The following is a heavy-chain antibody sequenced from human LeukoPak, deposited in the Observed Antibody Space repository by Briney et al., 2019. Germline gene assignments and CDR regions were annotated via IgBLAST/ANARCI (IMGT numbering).Heavy chain of an antibody. V-gene: IGHV3-30*02. CDR3: AKVMGSSGWSSY. J-gene: IGHJ4*02. D-gene: IGHD6-19*01. CDR2: IRYDGSNK. Sequence: GGSLRLSCAASGFTFSSYGMHWVRQAPGKGLEWVAFIRYDGSNKYYADSVKGRFTISRDNSKNTLYLQMNSLRAEGTAVYYCAKVMGSSGWSSYWGQGTLVTVSS. CDR1: GFTFSSYG.